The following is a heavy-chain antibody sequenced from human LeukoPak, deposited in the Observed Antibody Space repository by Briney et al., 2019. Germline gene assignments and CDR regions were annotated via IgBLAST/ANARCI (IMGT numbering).Heavy chain of an antibody. V-gene: IGHV3-21*01. CDR3: ARDRDSGSYYVAFDI. J-gene: IGHJ3*02. D-gene: IGHD1-26*01. Sequence: GGSLRLSCAASGFTFSSYGMNWVRQAPGKGLEWVSSISSSSSYIYYADSVKGRFTISRDNAKNSLYLQMNSLRAEDTAVYYCARDRDSGSYYVAFDIWGQGTMVTVSS. CDR1: GFTFSSYG. CDR2: ISSSSSYI.